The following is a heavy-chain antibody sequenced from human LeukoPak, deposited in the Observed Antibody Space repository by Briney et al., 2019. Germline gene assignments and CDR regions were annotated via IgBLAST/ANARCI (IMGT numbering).Heavy chain of an antibody. D-gene: IGHD1-14*01. CDR1: GYSFGNNW. CDR3: ARHLRTSTYRDLDY. J-gene: IGHJ4*02. CDR2: INPHDSTT. Sequence: PGESLKISCQASGYSFGNNWIGWVRQRPGKGLQWMGIINPHDSTTKYSPSFQGQVTISIDKSINTAYLQWSSLTASDTAIYYCARHLRTSTYRDLDYWGQGTLVTVSS. V-gene: IGHV5-51*01.